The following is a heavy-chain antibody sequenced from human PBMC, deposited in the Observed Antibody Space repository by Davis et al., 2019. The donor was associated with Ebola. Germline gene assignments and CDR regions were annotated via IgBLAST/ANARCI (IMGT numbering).Heavy chain of an antibody. CDR1: GYTFTSYG. V-gene: IGHV1-18*01. D-gene: IGHD3-16*01. Sequence: AASVKVSCKASGYTFTSYGISWVRQAPGQGLEWMGWISAYNGNTNYAQKLQGRVTMTRDTSTSTVYMELSSLRSEDTAVYYCARVWLFHYGMDVWGQGTTVTVSS. CDR3: ARVWLFHYGMDV. J-gene: IGHJ6*02. CDR2: ISAYNGNT.